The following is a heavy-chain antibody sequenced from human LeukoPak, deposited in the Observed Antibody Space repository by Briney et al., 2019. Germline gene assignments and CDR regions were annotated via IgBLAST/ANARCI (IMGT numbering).Heavy chain of an antibody. CDR1: GFTVSSNY. Sequence: PGWSLRLSCAASGFTVSSNYMSWVRQAPGKGLEWVSVIYSGGTTYYADSVKGRFTISRDNSKNTLYLQMNSLRAEDTAVYYCARDSSSGWYHAYWGQGTLVTVSS. D-gene: IGHD6-19*01. CDR2: IYSGGTT. V-gene: IGHV3-53*01. J-gene: IGHJ4*02. CDR3: ARDSSSGWYHAY.